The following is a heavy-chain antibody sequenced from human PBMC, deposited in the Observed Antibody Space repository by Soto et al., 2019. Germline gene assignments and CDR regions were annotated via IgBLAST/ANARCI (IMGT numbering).Heavy chain of an antibody. J-gene: IGHJ2*01. D-gene: IGHD3-9*01. CDR1: DDSISSGGYY. Sequence: QVQLQESGPGLVKPSQTLSLTCTVSDDSISSGGYYWSGIRQHPGKGLEWIGYIYGTGNMYYKSSLKSRLTFSVDTSKNHFSLKLTSVTAADTAVYYCARGTDTWFFALWGRGTLVTVSS. CDR2: IYGTGNM. CDR3: ARGTDTWFFAL. V-gene: IGHV4-31*03.